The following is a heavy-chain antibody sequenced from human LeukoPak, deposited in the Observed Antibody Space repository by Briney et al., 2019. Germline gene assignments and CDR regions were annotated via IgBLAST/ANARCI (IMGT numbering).Heavy chain of an antibody. D-gene: IGHD3-22*01. Sequence: PGGSLRLSCAASGFTFSSYSMNWVRQAPGKGLEWVSSISSSSSYIYYADSVKGRFTISRDNAKNSLYLQMNSLRAEDTAVYYCAGDYYDSSGYARGFDPWGQGTLVTVSS. CDR2: ISSSSSYI. V-gene: IGHV3-21*01. J-gene: IGHJ5*02. CDR3: AGDYYDSSGYARGFDP. CDR1: GFTFSSYS.